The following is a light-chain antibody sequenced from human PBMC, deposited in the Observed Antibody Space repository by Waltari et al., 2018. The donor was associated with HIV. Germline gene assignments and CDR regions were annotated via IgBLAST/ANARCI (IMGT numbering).Light chain of an antibody. CDR1: KIPSKS. CDR3: RVWDSSTTHDV. Sequence: SYLVPQPPSFSVAPGNKAAITSGRNKIPSKSVHWYRQKSGQAPVLVNLYGSDRPPEIPRRFSGSTSENTATLTISRVEAGDEADYYGRVWDSSTTHDVVGAGTKVTVL. CDR2: YGS. V-gene: IGLV3-21*04. J-gene: IGLJ1*01.